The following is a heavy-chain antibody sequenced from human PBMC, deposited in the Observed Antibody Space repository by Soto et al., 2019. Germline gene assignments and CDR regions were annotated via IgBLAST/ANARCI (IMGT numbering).Heavy chain of an antibody. CDR2: MNPNSGNT. Sequence: QVQLVQSGAEVKKPGASVKVSCKASGYTFTSYDINWVRQATGQGLEWMGWMNPNSGNTGYAQKFQGRVTMTRNTSISTAYMELSSLRSEDTAVYYCARLYRLGYYYYYGMDVWGQGTTVTVSS. J-gene: IGHJ6*02. CDR3: ARLYRLGYYYYYGMDV. CDR1: GYTFTSYD. D-gene: IGHD6-19*01. V-gene: IGHV1-8*01.